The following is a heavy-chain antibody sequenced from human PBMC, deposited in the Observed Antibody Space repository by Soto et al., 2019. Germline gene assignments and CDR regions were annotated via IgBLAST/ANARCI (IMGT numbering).Heavy chain of an antibody. CDR1: GFTFDDYA. Sequence: GGSLSLACAASGFTFDDYAMHWVRQAPGKGLEWVSGISWNSGSIGYADSVKGRFTISRDNAKNSLYLQMNSLRAEDTALYYCAKGLRWDYYGMDVWGQGTTVTVSS. J-gene: IGHJ6*02. CDR2: ISWNSGSI. V-gene: IGHV3-9*01. D-gene: IGHD4-17*01. CDR3: AKGLRWDYYGMDV.